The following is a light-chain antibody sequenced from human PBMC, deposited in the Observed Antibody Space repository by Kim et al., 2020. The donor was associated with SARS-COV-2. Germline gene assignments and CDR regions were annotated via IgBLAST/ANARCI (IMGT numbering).Light chain of an antibody. CDR1: QTINSW. CDR2: TAS. CDR3: QHYNGYPLT. Sequence: AHVGDRVTRTCRASQTINSWLSWYQQKTGKAPKLLIYTASTLQNGVPSRFSGSKSGTEFTLTISSLQPDDFATYYCQHYNGYPLTFGGGTKVDIK. V-gene: IGKV1-5*03. J-gene: IGKJ4*01.